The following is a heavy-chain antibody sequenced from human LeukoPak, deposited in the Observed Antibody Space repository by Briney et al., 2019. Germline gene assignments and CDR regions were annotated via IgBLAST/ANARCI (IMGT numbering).Heavy chain of an antibody. D-gene: IGHD2-21*02. CDR3: TTAPLGVTKANRGVDY. V-gene: IGHV3-15*01. CDR1: GFPFSNAW. Sequence: PGGSLRLSFAAPGFPFSNAWMTWVRRAPGKGLEWVRRLKSKTDGGTTDYAAPVKGRFTSSRDDSKNTLYLQMNSLKTEDTAVYYCTTAPLGVTKANRGVDYWGQGTLVTVSS. CDR2: LKSKTDGGTT. J-gene: IGHJ4*02.